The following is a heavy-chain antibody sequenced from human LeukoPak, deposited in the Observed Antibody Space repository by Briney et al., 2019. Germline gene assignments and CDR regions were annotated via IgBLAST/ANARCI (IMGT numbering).Heavy chain of an antibody. CDR2: IKPDGSAK. J-gene: IGHJ4*02. Sequence: GGSLRLSCAASGFTFNSYWMTWFRQAPGQGLEWVANIKPDGSAKYCVNSVKGRFTISRDNAKNSLYLQMNSLRVEDTAVYYCARGPGFLTDYWGQGTLVTVSS. D-gene: IGHD3-3*01. V-gene: IGHV3-7*01. CDR3: ARGPGFLTDY. CDR1: GFTFNSYW.